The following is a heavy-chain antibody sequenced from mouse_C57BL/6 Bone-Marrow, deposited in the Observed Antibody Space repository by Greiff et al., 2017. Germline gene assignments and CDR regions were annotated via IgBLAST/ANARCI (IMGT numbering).Heavy chain of an antibody. CDR3: ARGRCPARRVFAY. J-gene: IGHJ3*01. V-gene: IGHV1-64*01. CDR2: IHPNSGST. CDR1: GYTFTSYW. Sequence: QVQLQQPGAELVKPGASVKLSCKASGYTFTSYWMHWVKQRPGQGLEWIGMIHPNSGSTNYNEKFKSKATLTVDKSSSITYMQLSSLTSEDSAVYYYARGRCPARRVFAYWGQGTLVTVSA.